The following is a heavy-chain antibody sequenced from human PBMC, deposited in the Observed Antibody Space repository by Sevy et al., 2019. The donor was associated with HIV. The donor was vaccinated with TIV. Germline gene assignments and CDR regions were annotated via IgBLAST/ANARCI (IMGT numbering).Heavy chain of an antibody. CDR1: GGSITSLY. J-gene: IGHJ4*02. CDR3: AGENAWGRCYS. V-gene: IGHV4-59*08. CDR2: INYNGNI. D-gene: IGHD1-26*01. Sequence: SETLSLTCTVSGGSITSLYWNWIRQPPGKGLEWIANINYNGNINYNPSLKSRVTLSLDTSKNQFSLRLSSVAAADTAMYYCAGENAWGRCYSWGQGTLVTVSS.